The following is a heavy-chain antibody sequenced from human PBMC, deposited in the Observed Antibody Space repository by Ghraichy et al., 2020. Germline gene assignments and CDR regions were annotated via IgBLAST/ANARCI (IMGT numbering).Heavy chain of an antibody. CDR3: ARATRGWFDP. V-gene: IGHV3-53*01. CDR2: VYVGDKT. J-gene: IGHJ5*02. Sequence: LSLTCAASGFTVSSNYVTWVRQAPGKGLEWVLVVYVGDKTYYADSVRSRFTISRDTSKNTLYLQMDSLRAEDTAMYYCARATRGWFDPWGQGTLVTVSS. CDR1: GFTVSSNY. D-gene: IGHD2-2*01.